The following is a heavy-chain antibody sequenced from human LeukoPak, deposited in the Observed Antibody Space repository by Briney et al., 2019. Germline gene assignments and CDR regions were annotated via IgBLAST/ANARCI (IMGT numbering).Heavy chain of an antibody. V-gene: IGHV3-9*01. J-gene: IGHJ4*02. CDR2: ISWNSGSI. CDR3: AKDTRSRLGDPYSKGGIFDY. CDR1: GYSISSGYY. Sequence: LSLTCTVSGYSISSGYYWGWVRQPPGKGLEWVSGISWNSGSIGYADSVKGRFTISRDNAKNSLYLQMNSLRAEDTALYYCAKDTRSRLGDPYSKGGIFDYWGQGTLVTVSS. D-gene: IGHD3-16*01.